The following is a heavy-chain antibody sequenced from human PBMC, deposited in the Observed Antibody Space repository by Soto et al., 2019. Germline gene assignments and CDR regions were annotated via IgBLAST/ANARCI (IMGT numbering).Heavy chain of an antibody. CDR3: AGLSVTGGVDV. CDR2: ISASGDTV. J-gene: IGHJ6*02. CDR1: GLTSSGIE. D-gene: IGHD2-21*02. V-gene: IGHV3-48*03. Sequence: EVRLEESGGGFVQPGGALRLSCVFSGLTSSGIELNWVRQAAGKGLEWLSYISASGDTVDYIDSVRGRFTISRDNAKQSLFLQMSALRVEDSAVYYCAGLSVTGGVDVWGQGTTVTVSS.